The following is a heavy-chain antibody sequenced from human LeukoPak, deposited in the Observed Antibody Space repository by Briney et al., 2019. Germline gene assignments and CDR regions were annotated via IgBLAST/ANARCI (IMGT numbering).Heavy chain of an antibody. D-gene: IGHD2-2*01. V-gene: IGHV4-30-2*01. CDR3: ARVVPAASSWFDP. J-gene: IGHJ5*02. CDR1: GGSISSGDYS. CDR2: IYHSGST. Sequence: PSETLSLTCTVSGGSISSGDYSWSWIRQPPGKGLEWIGYIYHSGSTYYNPSLKSRVTISVDRSKNQFSLKLSSVTAADTAVYYCARVVPAASSWFDPWGQGTLVTVSS.